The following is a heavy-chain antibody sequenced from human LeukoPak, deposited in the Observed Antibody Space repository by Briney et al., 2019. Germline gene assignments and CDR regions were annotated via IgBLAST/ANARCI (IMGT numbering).Heavy chain of an antibody. Sequence: GGSLRLSCAASGFTFSSYEMNWVRQAPGKGLEWVSSISSSSSYIYYADSVKGRFTISRDNAKNSLYLQMNSLRAEDTAVYYCARDLRGARPTSYYYMDVWGKGTTVTISS. CDR1: GFTFSSYE. J-gene: IGHJ6*03. V-gene: IGHV3-21*01. CDR3: ARDLRGARPTSYYYMDV. D-gene: IGHD6-6*01. CDR2: ISSSSSYI.